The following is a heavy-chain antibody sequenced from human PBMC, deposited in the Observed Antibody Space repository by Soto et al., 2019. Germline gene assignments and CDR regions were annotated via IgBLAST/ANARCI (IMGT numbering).Heavy chain of an antibody. V-gene: IGHV3-30-3*01. CDR3: ARDVGNYYDSSSYYCYYYYGMDV. J-gene: IGHJ6*02. CDR1: GFTFSSYA. D-gene: IGHD3-22*01. Sequence: QVQLVESGGGLVQPGRSLRLSCAASGFTFSSYAMHWVRQAPGKGLEWVAVISYDGSNKYYADSVKGRFTISRDNSKNTLYLQMNSLRAEDTDVYYCARDVGNYYDSSSYYCYYYYGMDVWGQGTTVTVS. CDR2: ISYDGSNK.